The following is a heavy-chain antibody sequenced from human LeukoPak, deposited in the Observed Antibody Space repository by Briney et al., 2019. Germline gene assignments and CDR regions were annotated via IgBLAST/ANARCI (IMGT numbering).Heavy chain of an antibody. J-gene: IGHJ4*02. CDR1: GFTFSSYA. V-gene: IGHV3-23*01. CDR3: AKDSDWNDVGGFDY. CDR2: ISGSGGST. Sequence: GGSLRLSCAASGFTFSSYAMRWVRQAPRGGLEWVSAISGSGGSTYYADSVKGRFTISRDNSKNTLYLQMNSLRAEDTAVYYCAKDSDWNDVGGFDYWGQGTLVTVSS. D-gene: IGHD1-1*01.